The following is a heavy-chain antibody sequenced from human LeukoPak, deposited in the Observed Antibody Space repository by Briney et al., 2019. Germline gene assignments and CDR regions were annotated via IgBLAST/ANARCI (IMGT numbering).Heavy chain of an antibody. D-gene: IGHD4-17*01. V-gene: IGHV3-74*03. CDR2: INSDGSST. CDR1: GFTFSSYW. Sequence: GGSLRLSCAASGFTFSSYWMHWVRQAPGKGLMWVSRINSDGSSTAYADSVKGRFSISRDNAKNTLSLQMNSLRAEDTAVYYCARGYGDRFDPWGQGTLVTVSS. CDR3: ARGYGDRFDP. J-gene: IGHJ5*02.